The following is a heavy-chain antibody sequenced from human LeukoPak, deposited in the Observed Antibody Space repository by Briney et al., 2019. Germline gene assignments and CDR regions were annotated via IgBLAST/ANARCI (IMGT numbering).Heavy chain of an antibody. J-gene: IGHJ5*02. CDR1: GFTVSSNY. V-gene: IGHV3-53*01. D-gene: IGHD5-18*01. CDR3: AKDKQRYSYGYEFLDT. CDR2: IYSGGSK. Sequence: GRSLRLSCAASGFTVSSNYMSWVRQAPGKGLEWVSVIYSGGSKYYADYVKGRFTISRDNSKNTLYLQMNSLRAEDTAVYYCAKDKQRYSYGYEFLDTWGQGNLVTVSS.